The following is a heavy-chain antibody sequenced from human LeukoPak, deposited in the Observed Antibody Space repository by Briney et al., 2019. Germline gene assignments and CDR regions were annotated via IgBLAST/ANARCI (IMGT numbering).Heavy chain of an antibody. CDR1: GGSINSYF. CDR3: ARLLDNDSSGYPDTFDM. J-gene: IGHJ3*02. CDR2: IYYSGST. V-gene: IGHV4-59*01. D-gene: IGHD3-22*01. Sequence: PSETLSLTCTVSGGSINSYFWSWVRQPPGKGLEWIGYIYYSGSTKYNPSLQSRVTISVDTSESNFSLKLTSGTAADTAVYYCARLLDNDSSGYPDTFDMWGQGTVVIVSS.